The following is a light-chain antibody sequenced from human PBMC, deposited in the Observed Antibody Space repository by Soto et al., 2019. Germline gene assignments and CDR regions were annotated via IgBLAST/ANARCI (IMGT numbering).Light chain of an antibody. CDR2: DVT. J-gene: IGKJ5*01. CDR1: PSVRSTY. CDR3: QQYGNLRT. Sequence: IVLTQSPGTLSLSPGERATLSCRASPSVRSTYLAWYQHKPGQAPRILIYDVTTRATDIPDRVSGSGSGTAFTLTISRLEPEDFAVYYCQQYGNLRTFGQGTRLEI. V-gene: IGKV3-20*01.